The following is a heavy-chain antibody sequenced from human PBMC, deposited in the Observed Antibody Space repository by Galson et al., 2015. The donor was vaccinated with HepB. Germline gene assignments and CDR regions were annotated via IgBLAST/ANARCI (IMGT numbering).Heavy chain of an antibody. Sequence: SLRLSCAASGFTFSSYAMSWVRQAPGKGLEWVSAISGSGGSTYYADSVKGRFTISRDNSKNTLYLQMNSLRAEDTAVYYCAKGHCSGCSCLPFDYWGQGTLGTVSS. D-gene: IGHD2-15*01. CDR3: AKGHCSGCSCLPFDY. V-gene: IGHV3-23*01. CDR2: ISGSGGST. J-gene: IGHJ4*02. CDR1: GFTFSSYA.